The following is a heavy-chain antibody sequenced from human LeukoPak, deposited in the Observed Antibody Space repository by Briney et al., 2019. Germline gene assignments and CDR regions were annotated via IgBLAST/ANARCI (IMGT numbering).Heavy chain of an antibody. V-gene: IGHV3-30*02. Sequence: GGSLRLSCAASGFTFSSYGMHWVCKAPGKGLERVAFIRYDGSNKYYADSLKGRFTISRDNSKNTLYLQMNSLRAEDTAVYYCAKDRGIQLWLYFDYWGQGTLVTVSS. D-gene: IGHD5-18*01. CDR3: AKDRGIQLWLYFDY. J-gene: IGHJ4*02. CDR1: GFTFSSYG. CDR2: IRYDGSNK.